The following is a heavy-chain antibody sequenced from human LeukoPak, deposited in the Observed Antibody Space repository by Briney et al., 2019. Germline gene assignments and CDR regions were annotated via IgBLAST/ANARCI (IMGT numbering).Heavy chain of an antibody. D-gene: IGHD1-26*01. CDR3: AKGGPTGSNYFDF. Sequence: ASVKVSCKASGYTFTGYYMRWVRQAPGQGLEWMGWINPNSGGTNYAQKFQGRVTMTRDTSISTAYMELSRLRSDDTAVYYCAKGGPTGSNYFDFWGQGTLVTVSS. CDR1: GYTFTGYY. V-gene: IGHV1-2*02. J-gene: IGHJ4*02. CDR2: INPNSGGT.